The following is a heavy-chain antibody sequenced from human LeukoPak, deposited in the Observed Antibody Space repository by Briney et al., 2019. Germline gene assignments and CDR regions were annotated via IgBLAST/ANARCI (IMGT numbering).Heavy chain of an antibody. J-gene: IGHJ4*02. Sequence: GGSLRLSCAASGFTFSAYGMHWVRQAPGKGLEWVAVIWYDGSNKYYADSVKGRFTISRDNSKTTLYLRMDSLRAEDTAVYYCAKEGYDSSGYYSSFDYWGQGTLVTVSS. CDR3: AKEGYDSSGYYSSFDY. CDR1: GFTFSAYG. D-gene: IGHD3-22*01. CDR2: IWYDGSNK. V-gene: IGHV3-33*06.